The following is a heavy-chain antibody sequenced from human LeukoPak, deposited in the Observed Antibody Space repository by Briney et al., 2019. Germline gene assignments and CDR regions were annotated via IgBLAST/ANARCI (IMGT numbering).Heavy chain of an antibody. D-gene: IGHD2-2*01. CDR1: GYTLTGYY. V-gene: IGHV1-2*02. J-gene: IGHJ4*02. CDR2: INPNSGGT. Sequence: ASVKVSCKASGYTLTGYYMHWVRQAPGQGLEWMGWINPNSGGTNYAQKFQGRVTMTRDTSISTAYMELSRLRSDDTAMYYCARLPAASAMRGDYWGQGTLVTVSS. CDR3: ARLPAASAMRGDY.